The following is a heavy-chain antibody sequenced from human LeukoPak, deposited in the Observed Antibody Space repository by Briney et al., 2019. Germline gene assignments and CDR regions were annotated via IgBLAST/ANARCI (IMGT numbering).Heavy chain of an antibody. D-gene: IGHD3-22*01. CDR1: GYTFTSYD. CDR2: MNPNSGNT. Sequence: ASVMVSCKASGYTFTSYDTNWVRQATGQGLEWMGWMNPNSGNTGYAQKFQGRVTITRNTSISTAYMELSSLRSEDTAVYYCAREWGGMIVVGNFDYWGQGTLVTVSS. CDR3: AREWGGMIVVGNFDY. V-gene: IGHV1-8*03. J-gene: IGHJ4*02.